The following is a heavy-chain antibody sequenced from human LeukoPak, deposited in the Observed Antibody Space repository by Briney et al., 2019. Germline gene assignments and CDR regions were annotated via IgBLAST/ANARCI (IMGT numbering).Heavy chain of an antibody. D-gene: IGHD5-18*01. CDR1: GGTFSSYA. CDR3: PRGSDTAMVMFDY. CDR2: IIPIFGTA. Sequence: SVKVSCKASGGTFSSYAISWVPQAPGQGLERMGAIIPIFGTANYAQKFQGRVTITTDESTSTAYMELSSPRSEDTAVYYCPRGSDTAMVMFDYWGQGTLVTVSS. J-gene: IGHJ4*02. V-gene: IGHV1-69*05.